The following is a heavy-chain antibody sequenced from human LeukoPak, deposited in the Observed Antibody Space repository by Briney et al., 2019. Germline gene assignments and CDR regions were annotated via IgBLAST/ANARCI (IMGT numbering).Heavy chain of an antibody. D-gene: IGHD5/OR15-5a*01. CDR1: GYTFSNFG. CDR2: INAYNGDT. Sequence: AASVKVSCKGSGYTFSNFGISWVRQAPGRGLEWLGWINAYNGDTDYAEKVQGRVTMTTDTSTSTAYMELTSLKSEDTAVYYCARDGLVRALYYLDFWGKGTTATVSS. J-gene: IGHJ6*03. V-gene: IGHV1-18*01. CDR3: ARDGLVRALYYLDF.